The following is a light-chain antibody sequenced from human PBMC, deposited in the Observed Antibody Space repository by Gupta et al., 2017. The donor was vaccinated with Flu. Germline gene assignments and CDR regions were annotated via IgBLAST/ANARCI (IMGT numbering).Light chain of an antibody. CDR1: QTIGNY. Sequence: DIQMTQSPSSLSASVGDRVTVTCRASQTIGNYLNWYQQKPGKAPNLLIYAASNLQSGVPSRFSGSGSGTDFTLTISSLRPEDFATYYCQQNYDTPHTFGQGTKLEIK. V-gene: IGKV1-39*01. CDR3: QQNYDTPHT. J-gene: IGKJ2*01. CDR2: AAS.